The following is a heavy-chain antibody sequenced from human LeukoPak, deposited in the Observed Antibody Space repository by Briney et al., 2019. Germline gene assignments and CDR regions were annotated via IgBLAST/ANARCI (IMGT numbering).Heavy chain of an antibody. CDR1: GGSISSGGYY. D-gene: IGHD4-11*01. J-gene: IGHJ5*02. V-gene: IGHV4-30-2*01. CDR2: IYHSGST. Sequence: SQTPSLTCTVSGGSISSGGYYWSWIRQPPGKGLEWIGYIYHSGSTYYNPSLKSRVTISVGRSKNQFSLKLSSVTAADTAVYYCALYTSPSNWFDPWGQGTLVTVSS. CDR3: ALYTSPSNWFDP.